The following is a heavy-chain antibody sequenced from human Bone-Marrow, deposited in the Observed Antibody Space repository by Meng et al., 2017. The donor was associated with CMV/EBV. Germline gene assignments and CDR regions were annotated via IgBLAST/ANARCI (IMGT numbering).Heavy chain of an antibody. Sequence: GGSLRLSCAASGFTFSSYAMHWVRQAPGKGLEWVAVISYDGSNKYYADSVKGRFTISRDNAKNSLYLQMNSLRAEDTAVYYCARARGSADWVDPWGHGTLVTVSS. V-gene: IGHV3-30*04. CDR1: GFTFSSYA. CDR3: ARARGSADWVDP. J-gene: IGHJ5*02. CDR2: ISYDGSNK.